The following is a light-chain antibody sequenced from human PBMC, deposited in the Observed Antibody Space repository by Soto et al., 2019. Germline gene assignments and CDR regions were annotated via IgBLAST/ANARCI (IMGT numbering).Light chain of an antibody. V-gene: IGLV1-44*01. CDR3: AAWDDSLNGFYV. J-gene: IGLJ1*01. CDR1: SSNIGSNT. CDR2: SNN. Sequence: QSVLTQPPSASGTPGQRVTISCSGSSSNIGSNTVNWYQQLPGTAPKLLIYSNNQRPSGVPDRFSGSKSGTSASLAISGLQSEDEADYYCAAWDDSLNGFYVFGTGTQLTAL.